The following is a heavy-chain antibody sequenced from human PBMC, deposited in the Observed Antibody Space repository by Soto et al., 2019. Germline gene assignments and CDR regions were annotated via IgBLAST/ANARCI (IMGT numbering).Heavy chain of an antibody. Sequence: QVQLVQSGAEVKKPGASVKVSCKASGYTFTGYYMHWVRQAPGQGLEWMGWINPNSGGTNYAQKFQGWVTMTRDTTISTAYMELSRLRSDDTAVYYCAREIGPDRSGYHRWYFDLWGRGTLVTVSS. J-gene: IGHJ2*01. D-gene: IGHD3-22*01. CDR2: INPNSGGT. CDR3: AREIGPDRSGYHRWYFDL. CDR1: GYTFTGYY. V-gene: IGHV1-2*04.